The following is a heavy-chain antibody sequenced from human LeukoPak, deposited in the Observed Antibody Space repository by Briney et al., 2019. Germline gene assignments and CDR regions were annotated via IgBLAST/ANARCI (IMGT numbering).Heavy chain of an antibody. D-gene: IGHD3-22*01. CDR2: ISYDGSNK. J-gene: IGHJ4*02. Sequence: GGSLRLSCAASGFTFSSYAMSWVRQAPGKGLEWVAVISYDGSNKYYADSVKGRFTISRDNSKNTLYLQMNSLRAEDTAVYYCARDPLLYYYDSSGYHTESIIDYWGQGTLVTVSS. CDR1: GFTFSSYA. CDR3: ARDPLLYYYDSSGYHTESIIDY. V-gene: IGHV3-30-3*01.